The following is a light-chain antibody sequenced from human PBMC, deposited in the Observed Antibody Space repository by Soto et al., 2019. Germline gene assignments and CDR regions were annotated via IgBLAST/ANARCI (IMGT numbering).Light chain of an antibody. CDR1: QSVFNNH. CDR3: KQYGSSPTT. V-gene: IGKV3-20*01. CDR2: GAS. J-gene: IGKJ1*01. Sequence: EIVLTQSPGTLSLSPGERATLSCRASQSVFNNHIGWYQQKPGQPPRRLIFGASFRATGIPDRFSRSGSGTDLTLTISRLEPEDFAVYYCKQYGSSPTTFGQGTKVDIK.